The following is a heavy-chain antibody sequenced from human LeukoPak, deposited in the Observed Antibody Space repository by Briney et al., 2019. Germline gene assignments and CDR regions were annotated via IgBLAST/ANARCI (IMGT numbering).Heavy chain of an antibody. V-gene: IGHV4-38-2*02. CDR1: GYFISSGYY. J-gene: IGHJ5*02. D-gene: IGHD3-3*01. Sequence: SGTLSLTCTVSGYFISSGYYWGWIRQPPGKGLEWIGSIYHSGSTYYNPSLKSRVTISVDTSKNQFSLKLSSVTAADTAVYYCARGSLWSGYSNWFDPWGQGTLVTVSS. CDR3: ARGSLWSGYSNWFDP. CDR2: IYHSGST.